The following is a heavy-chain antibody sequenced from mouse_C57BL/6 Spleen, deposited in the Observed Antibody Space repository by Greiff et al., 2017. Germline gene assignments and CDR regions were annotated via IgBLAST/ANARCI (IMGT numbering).Heavy chain of an antibody. J-gene: IGHJ4*01. CDR1: GFNIKDDY. CDR3: TRFYYVPFYAMDY. CDR2: IDPENGDT. V-gene: IGHV14-4*01. D-gene: IGHD2-1*01. Sequence: VQLQQSGAELVRPGASVKLSCTASGFNIKDDYMHWVKQRPEQGLEWIGWIDPENGDTEYASKFQGKATISADTSSNTVYLQLISLTSEVTAVYYFTRFYYVPFYAMDYWGQGTSVTVSS.